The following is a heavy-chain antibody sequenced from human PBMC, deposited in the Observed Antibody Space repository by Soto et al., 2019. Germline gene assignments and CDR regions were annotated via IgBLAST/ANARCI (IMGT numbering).Heavy chain of an antibody. CDR1: GFTFTDYW. CDR3: GQRCGRGYYGAFDH. CDR2: LSDNGGAT. V-gene: IGHV3-23*04. Sequence: EVHLVESGGGLVQAGGSLRLSCAASGFTFTDYWTHWVRQAPGKGLVWVSGLSDNGGATYYADSVRGRFTISRDNSKDTLYLQMNSLRGDDTAVYFCGQRCGRGYYGAFDHWGRGTLVTVSS. D-gene: IGHD3-22*01. J-gene: IGHJ4*02.